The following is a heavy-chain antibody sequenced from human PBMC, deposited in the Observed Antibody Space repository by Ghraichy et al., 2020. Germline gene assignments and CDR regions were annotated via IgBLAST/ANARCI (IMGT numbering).Heavy chain of an antibody. CDR1: GFTFSSYA. CDR2: ISGSGGST. D-gene: IGHD3-3*01. Sequence: GGSLRLSCAASGFTFSSYAMSWVRQAPGKRLEWVSTISGSGGSTYYADSVKGRFTISRDNSENTLFLQMNSLRAEDTAAYYCAKNTYDFWSGFTHWGQGTLVTVSS. J-gene: IGHJ4*02. CDR3: AKNTYDFWSGFTH. V-gene: IGHV3-23*01.